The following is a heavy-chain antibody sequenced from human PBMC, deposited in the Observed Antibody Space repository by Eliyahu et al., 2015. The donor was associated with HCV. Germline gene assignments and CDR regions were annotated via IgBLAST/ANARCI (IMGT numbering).Heavy chain of an antibody. CDR2: ISYDGSEE. V-gene: IGHV3-30*18. D-gene: IGHD3-22*01. CDR3: AKDQGFYDSSAYYGLDY. Sequence: QVQLVESGGGVVQPGRSLRLSCGAPGFAFXXYGMHWVRQAPGKGLEGVAAISYDGSEEYYVDSVKGRFTISRDNSKNTLFLQMNSLRAEDTAVYYCAKDQGFYDSSAYYGLDYWGQGTLVTVSS. CDR1: GFAFXXYG. J-gene: IGHJ4*02.